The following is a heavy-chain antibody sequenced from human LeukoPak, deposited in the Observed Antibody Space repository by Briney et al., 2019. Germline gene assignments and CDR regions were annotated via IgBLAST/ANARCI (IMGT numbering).Heavy chain of an antibody. CDR1: GGSFSGYY. Sequence: SETLSLTCAVYGGSFSGYYWSWIRQPPGKGLEWIGEINHSGSTNYNPSLKSRVTISVDTSKNQFSLKLSSVTAADTAVYYCASYDPAEARAFDIWGRGTMVTVSS. D-gene: IGHD3-16*01. CDR2: INHSGST. J-gene: IGHJ3*02. CDR3: ASYDPAEARAFDI. V-gene: IGHV4-34*01.